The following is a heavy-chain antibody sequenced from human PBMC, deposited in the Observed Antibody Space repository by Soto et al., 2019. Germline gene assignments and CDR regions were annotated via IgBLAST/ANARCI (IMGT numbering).Heavy chain of an antibody. CDR3: ARDPKTTGGQHWAFNYFDS. CDR2: ISYDGTNK. J-gene: IGHJ4*02. Sequence: GGSLRLPCAASGFSFSISPMHWVRQAPGKGPEWVALISYDGTNKFYADSVKGRFTISRDNSKSTLYLHVDSLRPEDAAVYYCARDPKTTGGQHWAFNYFDSWGQGTLVTVSS. D-gene: IGHD2-8*02. CDR1: GFSFSISP. V-gene: IGHV3-30-3*01.